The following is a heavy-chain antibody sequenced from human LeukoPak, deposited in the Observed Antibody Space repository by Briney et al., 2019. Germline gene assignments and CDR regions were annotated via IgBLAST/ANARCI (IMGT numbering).Heavy chain of an antibody. J-gene: IGHJ5*02. CDR2: INASGGST. CDR1: GYTFTSHY. Sequence: ASVKVSCKASGYTFTSHYIHWVRQAPGQGLEWVGVINASGGSTRYAQKSQGRVTLTRDTSTSTVYMGLSSLRSEDTAVYYCARDHSSNLVWWFDPWGQGTLVTVSS. V-gene: IGHV1-46*01. CDR3: ARDHSSNLVWWFDP. D-gene: IGHD6-13*01.